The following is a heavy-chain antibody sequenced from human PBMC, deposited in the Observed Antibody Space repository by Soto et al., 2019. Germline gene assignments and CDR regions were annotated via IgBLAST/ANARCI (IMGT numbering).Heavy chain of an antibody. Sequence: ASVKVSCKASGYTFTGYYMHWVRQAPGQGLEWMGWINPNSGGTNYAQKFQGRVTMTRDTSISTAYMELSSLRSEDTAVYYCATHAAAAAAKALGYWGQGTLVTVSS. V-gene: IGHV1-2*02. CDR1: GYTFTGYY. J-gene: IGHJ4*02. CDR3: ATHAAAAAAKALGY. D-gene: IGHD6-13*01. CDR2: INPNSGGT.